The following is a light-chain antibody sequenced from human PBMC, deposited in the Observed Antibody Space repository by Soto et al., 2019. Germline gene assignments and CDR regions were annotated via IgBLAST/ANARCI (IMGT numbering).Light chain of an antibody. CDR1: QMISNY. CDR3: QQSYSTPPT. J-gene: IGKJ1*01. V-gene: IGKV1-39*01. Sequence: DIQMTQSPSSLSASVGDRVTITCRASQMISNYLNWYQQRPGKAPKFLIFAASTLQSGVPSRFSGGGSGTDFSLTISSLQPEDFATYYCQQSYSTPPTFGQGTKVDIK. CDR2: AAS.